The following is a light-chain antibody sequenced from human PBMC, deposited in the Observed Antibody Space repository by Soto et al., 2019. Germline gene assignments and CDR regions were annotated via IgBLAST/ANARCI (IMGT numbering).Light chain of an antibody. Sequence: QSVLTQPASVSGSPGQSVTISCTGTISDVGGYNYVSWYQHHPGKAPKLLISDVTKRPSWVPDRFSGSKSGNTASLTISDLQAEDEADYYCSSYAGDNNLVFGGGTKLTVL. V-gene: IGLV2-11*01. J-gene: IGLJ2*01. CDR1: ISDVGGYNY. CDR3: SSYAGDNNLV. CDR2: DVT.